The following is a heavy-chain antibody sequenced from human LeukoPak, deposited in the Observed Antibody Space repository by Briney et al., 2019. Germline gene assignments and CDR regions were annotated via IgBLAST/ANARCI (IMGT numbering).Heavy chain of an antibody. CDR2: IYPGDSDT. Sequence: GESLKISCKGSGYSFTSYWIGWVRQMPGKGLEWMGIIYPGDSDTRYSPSFQGQVPISADKSISTAYLQWSSLKASDTAMYYCARLNGAYRGYRPVDYWGQGPLVTVSS. CDR1: GYSFTSYW. CDR3: ARLNGAYRGYRPVDY. J-gene: IGHJ4*02. V-gene: IGHV5-51*01. D-gene: IGHD5-12*01.